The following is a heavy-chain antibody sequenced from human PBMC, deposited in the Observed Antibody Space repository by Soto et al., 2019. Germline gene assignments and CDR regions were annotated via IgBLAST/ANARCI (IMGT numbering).Heavy chain of an antibody. CDR1: GYTFTGYY. CDR3: AKGGAIVAAGTRVYLYNPMDV. CDR2: INPNSGDT. D-gene: IGHD1-26*01. J-gene: IGHJ6*02. Sequence: ASVKVSCKASGYTFTGYYVHGVRQAPGQGLEWMGWINPNSGDTYLAQRFQGRVTMNRDTSIGTAYMELRGLTSDDTAEYYCAKGGAIVAAGTRVYLYNPMDVWGQGTTVTVSS. V-gene: IGHV1-2*02.